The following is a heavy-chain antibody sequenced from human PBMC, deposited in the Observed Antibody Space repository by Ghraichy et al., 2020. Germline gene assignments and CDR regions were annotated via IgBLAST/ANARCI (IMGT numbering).Heavy chain of an antibody. V-gene: IGHV7-4-1*02. CDR3: VRVWGRYYFDS. CDR2: MDSYRQNA. CDR1: GYTFTNYA. Sequence: ASVKVSCKASGYTFTNYALNWVRQAPGQGLEWMGCMDSYRQNAIYAQGFRGRFVFSSDPSVSTAYLQINSLEAEDTAVYYCVRVWGRYYFDSWGQGTLVTGSS. D-gene: IGHD3-16*01. J-gene: IGHJ4*02.